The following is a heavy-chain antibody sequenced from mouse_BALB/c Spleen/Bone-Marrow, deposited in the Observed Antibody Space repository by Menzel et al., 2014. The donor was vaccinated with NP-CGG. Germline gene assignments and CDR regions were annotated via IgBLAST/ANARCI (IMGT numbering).Heavy chain of an antibody. CDR3: ARSPASYDLDY. CDR1: GYTFSSYW. D-gene: IGHD2-12*01. V-gene: IGHV1-7*01. Sequence: QVQLQQSGAELAKPGASVKMSCKASGYTFSSYWMHWVKQRPGQGLEWIGYINPSTGYTEYNQKFKDKATLTADKSSSTAYMQLSSLTSEDSAVCCCARSPASYDLDYWGQGATLPVSS. CDR2: INPSTGYT. J-gene: IGHJ2*01.